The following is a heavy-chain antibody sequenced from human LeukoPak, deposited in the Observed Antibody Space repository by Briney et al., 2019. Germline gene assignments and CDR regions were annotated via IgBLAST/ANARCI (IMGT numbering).Heavy chain of an antibody. CDR2: IIPILGIA. V-gene: IGHV1-69*04. CDR3: ARDIAAGKRYYFDY. CDR1: GGTFSSYA. Sequence: ASVKVSCKASGGTFSSYAISWVRQAPGQGLEWMGRIIPILGIANYAQKFQGRVTITADKSTSTAYMELSSLRSEDTAVYYCARDIAAGKRYYFDYWGQGTLVTVSS. D-gene: IGHD6-13*01. J-gene: IGHJ4*02.